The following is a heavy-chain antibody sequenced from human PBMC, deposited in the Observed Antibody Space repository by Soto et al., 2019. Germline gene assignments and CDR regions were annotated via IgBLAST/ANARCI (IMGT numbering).Heavy chain of an antibody. V-gene: IGHV3-23*01. CDR3: AMNYDFWSGYYLFDC. CDR2: ISGSGGST. J-gene: IGHJ4*02. D-gene: IGHD3-3*01. CDR1: GFTFSSYA. Sequence: GGSLRLSCAASGFTFSSYAMSWVRQAPGKGLEWVSAISGSGGSTYYADSVKGRFTISRDNSKNTLYLQMNSLRAEDTAVYYCAMNYDFWSGYYLFDCWGQGTLVTVSS.